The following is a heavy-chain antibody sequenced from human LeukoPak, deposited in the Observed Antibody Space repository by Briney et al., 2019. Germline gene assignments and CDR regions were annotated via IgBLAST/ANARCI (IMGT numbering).Heavy chain of an antibody. D-gene: IGHD2-15*01. CDR3: ARGGDIVAVVAAMGAFDI. V-gene: IGHV1-69*01. CDR1: GGTFSSYA. J-gene: IGHJ3*02. Sequence: GSSVKVSCRASGGTFSSYAISWVRQAPGQGLEWMGGIIPIFGTANYAQKFQGRVTITADESTSTAYMELSSLRSEDTAVYYCARGGDIVAVVAAMGAFDIWGQGTMVTVSS. CDR2: IIPIFGTA.